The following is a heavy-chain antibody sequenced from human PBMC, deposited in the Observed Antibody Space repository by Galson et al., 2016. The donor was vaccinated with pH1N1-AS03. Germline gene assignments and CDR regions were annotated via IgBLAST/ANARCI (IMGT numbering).Heavy chain of an antibody. CDR1: GFTFSSHG. J-gene: IGHJ2*01. CDR3: ARDGHYYDYIWGTYRYDWYFDL. D-gene: IGHD3-16*02. Sequence: SLRLSCAASGFTFSSHGMHWVRQTPGKGLEWVAVIWHDGSEKYYADSVKGRFTIPRDNSKNTLYLQMNSLGAEDTAVYYCARDGHYYDYIWGTYRYDWYFDLWGRGTLVTVSS. CDR2: IWHDGSEK. V-gene: IGHV3-33*01.